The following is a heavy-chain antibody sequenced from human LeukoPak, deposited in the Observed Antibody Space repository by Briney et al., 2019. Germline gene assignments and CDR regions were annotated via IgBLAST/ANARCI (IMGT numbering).Heavy chain of an antibody. CDR1: GGSISRYY. CDR3: ARRIAVAGLYYYYGMVV. Sequence: PSETLSLTCTVSGGSISRYYWSWIRQPPGKGLEWIGYIYYSGSTNYNPSLKSRVTISVDTSKNQFSLKLSSVTAADTAVYYCARRIAVAGLYYYYGMVVWGQGTTVTVSS. D-gene: IGHD6-19*01. CDR2: IYYSGST. J-gene: IGHJ6*02. V-gene: IGHV4-59*08.